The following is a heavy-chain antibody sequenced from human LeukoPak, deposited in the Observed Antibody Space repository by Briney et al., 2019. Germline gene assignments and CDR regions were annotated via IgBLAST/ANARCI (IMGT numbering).Heavy chain of an antibody. CDR3: SKWKAIVLVPAARSPIDY. CDR2: ISGSGVTT. CDR1: GFTFSRYW. J-gene: IGHJ4*02. Sequence: GGSLRLSCAASGFTFSRYWMSWVRQAPGKGLEWVSAISGSGVTTYYADSVKGRFTISRDNSKHTLYLQMNSLRAEDTAVYYCSKWKAIVLVPAARSPIDYWGQGTLVTVSS. V-gene: IGHV3-23*01. D-gene: IGHD2-2*01.